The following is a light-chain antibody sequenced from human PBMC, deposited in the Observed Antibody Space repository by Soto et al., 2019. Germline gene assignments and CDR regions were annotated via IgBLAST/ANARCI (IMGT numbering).Light chain of an antibody. V-gene: IGKV3-20*01. Sequence: ERVMTKSPATLSVSPGERVTLSCRASQSVSSRLAWYHQKPGQSPRLLIYGASTRATGIPARFSGSGSGTDFTLTISRLEPEDCAVYFCQQFGSALPITMGQGTRLEIK. CDR3: QQFGSALPIT. CDR1: QSVSSR. J-gene: IGKJ5*01. CDR2: GAS.